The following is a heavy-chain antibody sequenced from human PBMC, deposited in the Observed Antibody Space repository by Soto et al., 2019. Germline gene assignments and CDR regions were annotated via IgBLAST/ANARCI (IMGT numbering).Heavy chain of an antibody. CDR1: GFTFSSYA. V-gene: IGHV3-30-3*01. CDR3: ARVRRGDYGDYTGYYYGMDV. J-gene: IGHJ6*02. Sequence: QVQLVESGGGVVQPGRSLRLSCAASGFTFSSYAMHWVRQAPGKGLEWVAVISYDGSNKYYADSVKGRFTISRDNSKNTLYLQMNSLRAEDTAVYYCARVRRGDYGDYTGYYYGMDVWGQGTTVTVS. CDR2: ISYDGSNK. D-gene: IGHD4-17*01.